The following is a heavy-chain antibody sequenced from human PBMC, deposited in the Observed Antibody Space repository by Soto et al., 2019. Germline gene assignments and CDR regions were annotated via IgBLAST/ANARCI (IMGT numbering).Heavy chain of an antibody. CDR1: CGSISSTDHF. J-gene: IGHJ4*02. D-gene: IGHD5-12*01. Sequence: QLQLRESGPGLVKPSETLSLTCSVSCGSISSTDHFWVWIRQPPGKGLEWLGRIYYTGTTYYSPYLKRRVTMSVNTSKNKSSLKLRSVTAADVAFSYCVRQVTYDHLAPPCLLEKWGQGSLVIVSS. V-gene: IGHV4-39*01. CDR2: IYYTGTT. CDR3: VRQVTYDHLAPPCLLEK.